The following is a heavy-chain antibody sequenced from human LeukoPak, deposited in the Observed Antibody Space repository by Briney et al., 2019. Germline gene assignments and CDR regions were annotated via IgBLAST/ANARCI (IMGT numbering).Heavy chain of an antibody. J-gene: IGHJ4*02. Sequence: PGRSLRLSCAASGFTFFNYGMHWVRQAPGKGLEWVATISHDGSDNYYADSVKGRFTISRDNSKKTLYLQMNSLRVEDTAVYHCAKGLYSSGWYFDYWGQGILVTVSS. CDR2: ISHDGSDN. CDR3: AKGLYSSGWYFDY. V-gene: IGHV3-30*18. D-gene: IGHD6-19*01. CDR1: GFTFFNYG.